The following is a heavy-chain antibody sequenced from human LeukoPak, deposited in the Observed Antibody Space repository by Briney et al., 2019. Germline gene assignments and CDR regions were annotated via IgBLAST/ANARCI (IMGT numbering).Heavy chain of an antibody. J-gene: IGHJ6*02. CDR2: MNPNSGNT. D-gene: IGHD3-16*01. Sequence: GASVKVSCKASGYTFTSYDINWVRQATGQGLEWMGWMNPNSGNTGYAQKFQGRVTMTRNTFISTAYMELSSLRSEDTAVYYCARGFGKDGYYGMDVWGQGTTVTVSS. V-gene: IGHV1-8*01. CDR3: ARGFGKDGYYGMDV. CDR1: GYTFTSYD.